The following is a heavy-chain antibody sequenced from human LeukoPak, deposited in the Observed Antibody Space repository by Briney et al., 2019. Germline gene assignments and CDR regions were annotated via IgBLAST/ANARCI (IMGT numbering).Heavy chain of an antibody. D-gene: IGHD6-19*01. CDR2: IYYSGST. CDR3: ARDPGIAVAGTKDAFDI. J-gene: IGHJ3*02. CDR1: GGSISSYY. Sequence: SETLSLTCTVSGGSISSYYWSWIRQPPGKGLEWIGYIYYSGSTNYNPSLKSRVTISVDTSKNQFSLKLSSVTAADTAAYYCARDPGIAVAGTKDAFDIWGQGTMVTVSS. V-gene: IGHV4-59*01.